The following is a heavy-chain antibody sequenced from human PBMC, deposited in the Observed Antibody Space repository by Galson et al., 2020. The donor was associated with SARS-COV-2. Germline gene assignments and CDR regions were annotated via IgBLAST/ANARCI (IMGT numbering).Heavy chain of an antibody. D-gene: IGHD6-19*01. V-gene: IGHV1-18*04. Sequence: ASVKVSCKASGYTFTSHGISWVRQAPGQGLAWMGWINTYTGNTNYAQKFQDRVTMTTDASSTTAYIELRSLRSDDTAVYYCARDTSAWGPGDYWGQGTLVTVSS. CDR1: GYTFTSHG. CDR2: INTYTGNT. J-gene: IGHJ4*02. CDR3: ARDTSAWGPGDY.